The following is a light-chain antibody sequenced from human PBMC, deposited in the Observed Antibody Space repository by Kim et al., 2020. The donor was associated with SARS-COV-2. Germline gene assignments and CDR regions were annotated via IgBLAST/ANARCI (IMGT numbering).Light chain of an antibody. CDR3: QHFGT. J-gene: IGKJ4*01. V-gene: IGKV3-20*01. CDR2: GVS. Sequence: LGLSPGERASPPSGASQSLSNNHLAWYQQKPGQAPRLLIFGVSSRAAGIPDRFSGSGSGTDFTLTINRLEPEDFAVYYCQHFGTFGGGTKVDIK. CDR1: QSLSNNH.